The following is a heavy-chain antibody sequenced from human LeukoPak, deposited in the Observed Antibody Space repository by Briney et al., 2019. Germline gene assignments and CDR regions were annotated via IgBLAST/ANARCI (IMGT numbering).Heavy chain of an antibody. CDR3: ARDRGDGYNPGD. J-gene: IGHJ4*02. Sequence: SVKVSCKASGGTFSSYAISWVRQAPGQGLEWMGRIIPILGIANYAQKFQGRVTITADKSTSTAHMELSSLRSEDTAVYYCARDRGDGYNPGDWGQGTLVTVSS. CDR2: IIPILGIA. CDR1: GGTFSSYA. D-gene: IGHD5-24*01. V-gene: IGHV1-69*04.